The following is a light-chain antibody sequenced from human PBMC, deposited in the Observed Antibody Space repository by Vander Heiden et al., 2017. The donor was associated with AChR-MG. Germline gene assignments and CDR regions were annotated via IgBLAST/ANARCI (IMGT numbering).Light chain of an antibody. J-gene: IGLJ2*01. CDR1: SSNIGINA. CDR3: SVWDDTLNGLYVV. Sequence: QSVLTQTPPVSGTPGQRVTISCSGSSSNIGINAVNGYQQRPGTAPNLLIYSNNQRPSGVPDRFSGSKSGTAASLAISGLQSEDEANYYCSVWDDTLNGLYVVFGGGTKLTVL. V-gene: IGLV1-44*01. CDR2: SNN.